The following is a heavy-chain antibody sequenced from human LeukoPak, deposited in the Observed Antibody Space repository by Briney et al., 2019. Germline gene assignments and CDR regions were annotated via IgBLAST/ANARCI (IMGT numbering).Heavy chain of an antibody. Sequence: PGGSLRLSCAASGFSFSNAWMSWVRQAPGKGLEWVGRIKSKTDGGTTDYVAPVKGRFTISRDDAKNTLYLQMNSLQIEDTAIYYCSTHQWHWGQGTLVIVSS. CDR3: STHQWH. V-gene: IGHV3-15*01. J-gene: IGHJ4*02. D-gene: IGHD6-19*01. CDR2: IKSKTDGGTT. CDR1: GFSFSNAW.